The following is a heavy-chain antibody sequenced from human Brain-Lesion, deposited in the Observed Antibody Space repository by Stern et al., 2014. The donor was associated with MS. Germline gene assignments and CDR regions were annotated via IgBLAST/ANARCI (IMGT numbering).Heavy chain of an antibody. D-gene: IGHD2-2*01. CDR1: GGSISSGGYY. CDR3: ARGRVVPGFQYYATDV. J-gene: IGHJ6*02. CDR2: IFNSGRT. Sequence: QVQLQESGPGLVKPSQTLSLSCTVSGGSISSGGYYWSWIRQPAGKGLEWIGRIFNSGRTSYNPPLKSRVPISIDPSKNHFSLRLNSMTAADTAVYYCARGRVVPGFQYYATDVWGQGTTVIVSS. V-gene: IGHV4-61*02.